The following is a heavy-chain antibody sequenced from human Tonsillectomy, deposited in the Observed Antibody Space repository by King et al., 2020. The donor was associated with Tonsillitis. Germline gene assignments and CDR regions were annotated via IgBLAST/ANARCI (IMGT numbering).Heavy chain of an antibody. J-gene: IGHJ4*02. CDR3: ARDLTDSYGYNYFDD. CDR2: ISYDGSNK. Sequence: VQLVESGGGGVQPGRSLRLSCAASGFTFSSYAMHWVRQAPGKGLDWVAVISYDGSNKYYADSVKGRFTISRDNSKNTLYLQMNSLRAEDTAVYYCARDLTDSYGYNYFDDWGQGTLVTVSS. D-gene: IGHD5-18*01. CDR1: GFTFSSYA. V-gene: IGHV3-30*04.